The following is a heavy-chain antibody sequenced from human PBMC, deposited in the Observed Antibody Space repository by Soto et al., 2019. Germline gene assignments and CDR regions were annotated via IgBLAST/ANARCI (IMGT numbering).Heavy chain of an antibody. Sequence: QVQLQESGPGLVKPSQTLSLTCTVSGGSISNNNYFWSWIRQHPGQGLEWIGYIHYRGSAYYNPSLSGRVTILVDTTKNQFSMKLSSVTAADTAMYYCAREVNVPADADAFDIWGQGTMVTVSS. J-gene: IGHJ3*02. CDR3: AREVNVPADADAFDI. CDR1: GGSISNNNYF. CDR2: IHYRGSA. D-gene: IGHD2-2*01. V-gene: IGHV4-31*03.